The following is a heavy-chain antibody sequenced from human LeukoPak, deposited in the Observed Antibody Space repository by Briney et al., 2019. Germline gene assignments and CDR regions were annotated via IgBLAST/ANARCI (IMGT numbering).Heavy chain of an antibody. Sequence: GGSLRLSCAASEFTFSSHAMIWVRQAPGKGLEWVSSITSTSSDIFYTDSVKGRFTISRDNAKSSLYLQMNSLRAEDTAVYYCARGYATAFDSWGQGALVTVSS. CDR3: ARGYATAFDS. CDR1: EFTFSSHA. D-gene: IGHD2-2*01. J-gene: IGHJ4*02. V-gene: IGHV3-21*01. CDR2: ITSTSSDI.